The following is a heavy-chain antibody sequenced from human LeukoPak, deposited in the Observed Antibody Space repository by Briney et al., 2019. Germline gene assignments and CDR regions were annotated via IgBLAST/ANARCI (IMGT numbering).Heavy chain of an antibody. J-gene: IGHJ5*02. CDR2: ISGGGGST. D-gene: IGHD4-17*01. V-gene: IGHV3-23*01. CDR3: AKVRDSATVTGRFDN. Sequence: GGSLRLSCAASGFTFSNYALSWVRQAPGKGLEWVSGISGGGGSTYYADCVKGRFTISRDKSKNTLYLQMDSLGAEDTAVYYCAKVRDSATVTGRFDNWGQGTMVTVSS. CDR1: GFTFSNYA.